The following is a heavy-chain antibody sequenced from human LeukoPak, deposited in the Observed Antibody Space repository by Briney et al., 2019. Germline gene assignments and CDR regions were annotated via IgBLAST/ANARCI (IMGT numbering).Heavy chain of an antibody. CDR2: IYSAGNT. Sequence: PGGSLSLSCAASAFTVSGNYMSWVRQAPGKGLERDSAIYSAGNTYYADSVKGRFTISRDNSKNTLYLQMNSLRAEDTAVYYCASSYCGGTLCYDHYWGHGTLVTVSS. V-gene: IGHV3-53*01. J-gene: IGHJ4*01. CDR3: ASSYCGGTLCYDHY. D-gene: IGHD2-21*01. CDR1: AFTVSGNY.